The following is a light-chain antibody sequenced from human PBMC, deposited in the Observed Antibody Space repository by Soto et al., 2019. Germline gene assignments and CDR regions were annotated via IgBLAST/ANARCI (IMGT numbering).Light chain of an antibody. Sequence: EIVMTQSPVTLSVSPGERATLSCRASQSVSGNLAWYQQKPGQAPRLLIYDASTRATGIPARFSGSGSGTEFTLTISSLQSGDFAVYYCQQYDAWPRTFGQGTKVEIK. CDR1: QSVSGN. V-gene: IGKV3-15*01. CDR3: QQYDAWPRT. CDR2: DAS. J-gene: IGKJ1*01.